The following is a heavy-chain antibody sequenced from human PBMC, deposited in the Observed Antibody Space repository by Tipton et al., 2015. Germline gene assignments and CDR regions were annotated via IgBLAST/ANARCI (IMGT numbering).Heavy chain of an antibody. CDR1: GGSIANTIYY. D-gene: IGHD4-11*01. CDR2: IYYTGST. Sequence: LRLSCTVSGGSIANTIYYWGWIRQPPGKGLEWIGSIYYTGSTYYNPSLKSRVTISVDTSKNQFSLKLSSVTAADTAVYYCARLAPGYSNYVWFDPWGQGTLVTVSS. J-gene: IGHJ5*02. V-gene: IGHV4-39*01. CDR3: ARLAPGYSNYVWFDP.